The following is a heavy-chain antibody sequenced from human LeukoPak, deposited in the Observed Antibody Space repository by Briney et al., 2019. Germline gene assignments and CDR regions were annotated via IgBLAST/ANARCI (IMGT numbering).Heavy chain of an antibody. CDR1: GFTFTTYS. Sequence: GGSLRLSCAASGFTFTTYSMNWVRQAPGKGLEWVAVISYDGSNKYYADSVKGRFTISRDNSKNTLYLQMNSLRAEDTAVYYCAKDSADIVVVVAARWNWFDPWGQGTLVTVSS. CDR2: ISYDGSNK. D-gene: IGHD2-15*01. J-gene: IGHJ5*02. CDR3: AKDSADIVVVVAARWNWFDP. V-gene: IGHV3-30*18.